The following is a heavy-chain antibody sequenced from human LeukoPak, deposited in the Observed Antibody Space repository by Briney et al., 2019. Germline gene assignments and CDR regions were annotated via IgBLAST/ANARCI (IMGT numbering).Heavy chain of an antibody. D-gene: IGHD6-19*01. CDR1: GGTFSSYA. J-gene: IGHJ5*02. V-gene: IGHV1-69*04. CDR2: IIPILVIA. Sequence: SVKVSCKASGGTFSSYAISWVRQAPGQGLEWLGRIIPILVIANYAQKFQGRVTITADKSTSTAYMELSSLRSEDTAVYYCASVLSGIAVAGSFDPWGQGTLVTVSS. CDR3: ASVLSGIAVAGSFDP.